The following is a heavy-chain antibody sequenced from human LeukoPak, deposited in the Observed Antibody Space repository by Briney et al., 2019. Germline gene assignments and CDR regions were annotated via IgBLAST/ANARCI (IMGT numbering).Heavy chain of an antibody. J-gene: IGHJ6*03. Sequence: GGSLRLSCAGSGISLSDYSLNWVRQAPGKGLEWISFISSGGSTVYYAGSVKGRFTISRDNARNAMYLQMNSLRVDDTAVYFCAGVDGTFSDNFYMDVWGKGSTVTVSS. CDR1: GISLSDYS. CDR2: ISSGGSTV. CDR3: AGVDGTFSDNFYMDV. D-gene: IGHD5-24*01. V-gene: IGHV3-48*04.